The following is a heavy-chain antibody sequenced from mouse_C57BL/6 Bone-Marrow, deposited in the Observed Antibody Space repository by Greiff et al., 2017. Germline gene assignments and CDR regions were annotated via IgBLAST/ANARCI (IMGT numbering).Heavy chain of an antibody. CDR2: ISSGGSYT. V-gene: IGHV5-6*01. D-gene: IGHD1-1*01. J-gene: IGHJ3*01. Sequence: EVQGVESGGDLVKPGGSLKLSCAASGFTFSSYGMSWVRQTPDKRLEWVATISSGGSYTYYPDSVKGRFTISRDNAKNTLYLQMSSLKSEDTAMYDCASAESYGSTPRFAYWGQGTLVTVSA. CDR3: ASAESYGSTPRFAY. CDR1: GFTFSSYG.